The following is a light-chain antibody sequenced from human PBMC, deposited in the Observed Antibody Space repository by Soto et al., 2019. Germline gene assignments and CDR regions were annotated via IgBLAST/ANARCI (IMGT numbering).Light chain of an antibody. CDR3: QQYGTSSWT. CDR2: GAS. Sequence: EIVLTQSPGTLSLSPGERATLSCRASQSFSSSYLAWYQQKPGQAPGLLISGASTRATGIPDRFSGSESGTDFTLTISRLEPEDFAVYYCQQYGTSSWTFGQGTKVEIK. J-gene: IGKJ1*01. V-gene: IGKV3-20*01. CDR1: QSFSSSY.